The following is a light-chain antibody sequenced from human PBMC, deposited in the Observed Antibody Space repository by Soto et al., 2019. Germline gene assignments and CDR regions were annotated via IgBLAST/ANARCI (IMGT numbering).Light chain of an antibody. Sequence: PGERATLSCRASQSVSSYLAWYQQKPGQAPRLLIYDASNRATGILARFSGSGSGTDFTLTISSLEPEDFAVYYCQQRTNWPPITFGQGTRLEIK. V-gene: IGKV3-11*01. CDR3: QQRTNWPPIT. CDR2: DAS. CDR1: QSVSSY. J-gene: IGKJ5*01.